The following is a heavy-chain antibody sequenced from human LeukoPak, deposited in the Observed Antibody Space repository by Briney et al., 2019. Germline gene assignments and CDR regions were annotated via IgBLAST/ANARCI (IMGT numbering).Heavy chain of an antibody. D-gene: IGHD6-6*01. CDR1: GGSFSGYY. CDR2: INHSGST. V-gene: IGHV4-34*01. Sequence: SETLSLTCAVYGGSFSGYYWSWISQPPGKGLEWIGEINHSGSTNYNPSLKSRVTISVDTSKNQFSLKLSSVTAADTAVYYCARGRGAARNFDYWGQGTLVTVSS. CDR3: ARGRGAARNFDY. J-gene: IGHJ4*02.